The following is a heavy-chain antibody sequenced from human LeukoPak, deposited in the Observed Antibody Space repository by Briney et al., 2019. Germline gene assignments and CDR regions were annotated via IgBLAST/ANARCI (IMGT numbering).Heavy chain of an antibody. Sequence: ASVKASCKASGYTFTGYYMHWVRQAPGQGLEWMGWINPNSGGTNYAQKFQGRVTMTRDTSISTAYMELSRLRSDDTAVYYCARARFCTSCPRGGYGIDVWGQGTTVTVSS. D-gene: IGHD2-2*01. CDR1: GYTFTGYY. CDR2: INPNSGGT. CDR3: ARARFCTSCPRGGYGIDV. V-gene: IGHV1-2*02. J-gene: IGHJ6*02.